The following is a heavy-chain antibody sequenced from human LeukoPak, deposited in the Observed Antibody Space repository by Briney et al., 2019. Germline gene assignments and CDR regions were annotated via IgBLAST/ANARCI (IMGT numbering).Heavy chain of an antibody. CDR3: ARGDLNRDSYYVEV. D-gene: IGHD3-3*01. CDR1: GHTFGASY. J-gene: IGHJ6*03. Sequence: GASVNVSCKASGHTFGASYLSWVRQAPGQGLEWMGWINPNSGGTNYAQKFQGRVTFTRDTATRTAYMELNSLTSDDAAVYYCARGDLNRDSYYVEVWGTGTTVTVSS. V-gene: IGHV1-2*02. CDR2: INPNSGGT.